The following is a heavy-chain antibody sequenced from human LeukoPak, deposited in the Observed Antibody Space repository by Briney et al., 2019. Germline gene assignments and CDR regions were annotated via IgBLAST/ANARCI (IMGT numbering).Heavy chain of an antibody. J-gene: IGHJ3*02. D-gene: IGHD2-15*01. Sequence: ASVKDSCKASGYTFTSYDINWVRQATGQGLEWMGWMNPNSGNTGYAQKFQGRVTMTRNTSISTAYMELSSLRSEDTAVYYCARGGKGYCSGGSCRRYAFDIWGQGTMVTVSS. V-gene: IGHV1-8*01. CDR3: ARGGKGYCSGGSCRRYAFDI. CDR2: MNPNSGNT. CDR1: GYTFTSYD.